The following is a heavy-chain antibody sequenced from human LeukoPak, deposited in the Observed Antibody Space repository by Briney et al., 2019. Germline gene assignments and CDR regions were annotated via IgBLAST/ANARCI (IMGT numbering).Heavy chain of an antibody. Sequence: GGSLRLSCAAPGFTISSDALTWVRQAPGKGLECASGISGSNTYYADSVKGRFTISRDNSKNTLYLQMNSLKTEDTAVYYCTTDFDSSGWSRNYYFDYWGQGTLVTVSS. CDR3: TTDFDSSGWSRNYYFDY. CDR1: GFTISSDA. CDR2: ISGSNT. V-gene: IGHV3-23*01. J-gene: IGHJ4*02. D-gene: IGHD6-19*01.